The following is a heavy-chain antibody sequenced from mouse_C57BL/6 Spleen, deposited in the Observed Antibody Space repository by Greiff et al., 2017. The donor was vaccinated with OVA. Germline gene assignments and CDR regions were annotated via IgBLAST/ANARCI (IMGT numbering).Heavy chain of an antibody. V-gene: IGHV1-69*01. Sequence: QVQLQQPGAELVMPGASVKLSCKASGYTFTSYWMHWVKQRPGQGLEWIGEIDPSDSYTNYNEKFKGKSTLTVDKSSSTAYMQLSSLTSEDSAVYYCVRGEYDYAMDYWGQGTSVTVSS. CDR3: VRGEYDYAMDY. CDR1: GYTFTSYW. CDR2: IDPSDSYT. D-gene: IGHD2-13*01. J-gene: IGHJ4*01.